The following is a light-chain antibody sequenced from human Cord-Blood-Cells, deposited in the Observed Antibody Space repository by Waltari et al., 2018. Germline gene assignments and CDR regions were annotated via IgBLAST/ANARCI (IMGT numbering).Light chain of an antibody. V-gene: IGKV1-5*01. CDR3: QQYNSYSWT. CDR2: VAS. Sequence: DIQMNQSPSTLSASVGDRVTITCRASQSISSWLAWYQQKPGKVPKLLIYVASSLEIWVPSRFSGSGSGTEFTLTISSLQPDDFATYYCQQYNSYSWTFGQGTKVEIK. J-gene: IGKJ1*01. CDR1: QSISSW.